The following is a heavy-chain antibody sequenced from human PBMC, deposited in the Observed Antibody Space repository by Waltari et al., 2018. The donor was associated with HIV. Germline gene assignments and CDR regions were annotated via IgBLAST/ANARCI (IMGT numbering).Heavy chain of an antibody. CDR3: ARIRDGSKLMDV. D-gene: IGHD3-10*01. CDR1: GGSISSSSYY. Sequence: QLQLQESGPGLVKPSETLSLTCTVSGGSISSSSYYWGWIRQPPGKGLEWIGSIYYSGSTYYNPALKSRVTIAVDTSKNQFSLKLSAVTAADTAVYYCARIRDGSKLMDVWGQGTTVTVSS. CDR2: IYYSGST. V-gene: IGHV4-39*01. J-gene: IGHJ6*02.